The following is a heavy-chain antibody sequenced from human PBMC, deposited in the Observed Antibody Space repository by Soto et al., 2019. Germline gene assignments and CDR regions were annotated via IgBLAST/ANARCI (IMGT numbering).Heavy chain of an antibody. Sequence: GGSLRLSCVASGFTFDDYAMHWVRQPPGKGLEWVSGISWNSGVIGYADSVKARFTISRDNAKKVLYLQMNSLRVEDTALYYCAKDLAGKGDYYYYYGMDVWGQGTKVTVYS. CDR3: AKDLAGKGDYYYYYGMDV. J-gene: IGHJ6*02. CDR1: GFTFDDYA. CDR2: ISWNSGVI. D-gene: IGHD6-19*01. V-gene: IGHV3-9*01.